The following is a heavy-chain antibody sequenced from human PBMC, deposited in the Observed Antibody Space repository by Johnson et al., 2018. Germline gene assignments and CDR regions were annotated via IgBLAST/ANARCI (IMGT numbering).Heavy chain of an antibody. D-gene: IGHD3-10*01. CDR3: ARVAYYGSGNFYAFDI. J-gene: IGHJ3*02. V-gene: IGHV3-11*01. CDR2: ISSSGRTI. CDR1: GFSFSDYY. Sequence: QVRLVEAGGGLVKPGGSLRLSCAASGFSFSDYYMSWIRQAPGKGLEWVSYISSSGRTIYYADSVKGRFTLSRDNAKNSLYLQMNSLRAEDTAVYYIARVAYYGSGNFYAFDIWGQGTVVTVSS.